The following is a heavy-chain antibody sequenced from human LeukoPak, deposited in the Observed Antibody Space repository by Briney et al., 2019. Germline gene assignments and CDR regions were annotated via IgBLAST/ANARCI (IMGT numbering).Heavy chain of an antibody. CDR2: INSDGRSA. CDR3: VRDVWGDRDGFFEY. Sequence: TGGSLRLSCAASGFTFSSYWMHWVRQAPGKGLVWVSRINSDGRSASYGDSVTGRFTMSRDSAKNTVYLQMNSLRAEDTAVYYCVRDVWGDRDGFFEYWGQGSLVTVSS. V-gene: IGHV3-74*01. J-gene: IGHJ4*02. D-gene: IGHD3-16*01. CDR1: GFTFSSYW.